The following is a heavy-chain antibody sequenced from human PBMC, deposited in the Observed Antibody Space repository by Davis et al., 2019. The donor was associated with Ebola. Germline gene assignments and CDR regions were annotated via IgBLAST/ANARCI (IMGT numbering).Heavy chain of an antibody. D-gene: IGHD3-22*01. J-gene: IGHJ4*02. CDR1: GFTFSSYS. Sequence: PGGSLRLSCAASGFTFSSYSMNWVRQAPGKGLEWVSSISSSSSYIYYADSVKGRFTISRDNAKNSLYLQMNSLRAEDTAVYYCARGETYYYDSSGYPTFDYWGQGTLVTVSS. V-gene: IGHV3-21*04. CDR2: ISSSSSYI. CDR3: ARGETYYYDSSGYPTFDY.